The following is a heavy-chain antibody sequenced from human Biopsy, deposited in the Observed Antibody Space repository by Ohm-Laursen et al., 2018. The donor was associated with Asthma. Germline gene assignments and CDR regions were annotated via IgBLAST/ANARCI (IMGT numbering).Heavy chain of an antibody. CDR3: ARGWNCGGDCYSLDS. Sequence: TLSLTWAVSGDSIDSGDYSWTWIRQSPGVGLEWIGYIYRNGDTYYNPTLKNRVTISIDMSKNQFSLRLRSVTAADTAVYYCARGWNCGGDCYSLDSWGQGTLVTVSS. D-gene: IGHD2-21*02. CDR1: GDSIDSGDYS. CDR2: IYRNGDT. V-gene: IGHV4-30-2*06. J-gene: IGHJ4*02.